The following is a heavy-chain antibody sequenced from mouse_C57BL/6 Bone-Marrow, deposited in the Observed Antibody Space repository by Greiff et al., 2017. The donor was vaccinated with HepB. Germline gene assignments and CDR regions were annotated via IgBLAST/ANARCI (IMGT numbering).Heavy chain of an antibody. D-gene: IGHD1-1*01. CDR2: ISSGGSYT. CDR3: ARGGITTVVGYFDV. J-gene: IGHJ1*03. V-gene: IGHV5-6*02. Sequence: EVKLVESGGDLVKPGGSLKLSCAASGFTFSSYGMSWVRQTPDKRLEWVATISSGGSYTYYPDSVKGRFTISRDNAKNTLYLQMSSLKSEDTAMYYCARGGITTVVGYFDVWGTGTTVTVSS. CDR1: GFTFSSYG.